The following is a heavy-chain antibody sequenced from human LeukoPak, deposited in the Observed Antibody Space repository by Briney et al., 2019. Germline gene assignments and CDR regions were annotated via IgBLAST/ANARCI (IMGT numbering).Heavy chain of an antibody. V-gene: IGHV3-21*01. Sequence: GGSLRLSCAASGFTFRSYSMNWVRQAPGKGLEWVSSISSSSTYIYYADSVKGRSIISRDNAKNSLYLQMNSLRAEDTAVYYCARPHPRTVFGVFSYYYGMDVWGQGTTVTVSS. D-gene: IGHD3-3*01. CDR3: ARPHPRTVFGVFSYYYGMDV. CDR2: ISSSSTYI. CDR1: GFTFRSYS. J-gene: IGHJ6*02.